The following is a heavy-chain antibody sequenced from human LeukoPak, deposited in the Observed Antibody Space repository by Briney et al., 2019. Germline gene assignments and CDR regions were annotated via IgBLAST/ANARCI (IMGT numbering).Heavy chain of an antibody. Sequence: GRSLRLSCAASGFTFSSYGMHWVRQAPGKGLEWVAVIWYDGSNKFYADSVKGRFTISRDNSKNTLYLQMNSLRAEDTAVYYCARGTYYYDSSGYYRTNWFDPWGQGTLVTVSS. J-gene: IGHJ5*02. CDR3: ARGTYYYDSSGYYRTNWFDP. D-gene: IGHD3-22*01. CDR1: GFTFSSYG. CDR2: IWYDGSNK. V-gene: IGHV3-33*01.